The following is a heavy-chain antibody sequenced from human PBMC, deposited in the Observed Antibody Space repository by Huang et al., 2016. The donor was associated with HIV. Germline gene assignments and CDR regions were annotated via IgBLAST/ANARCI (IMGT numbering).Heavy chain of an antibody. CDR3: AKDRGDGYSGYDYDY. V-gene: IGHV3-23*01. Sequence: DSVKGRFTIPRDNVKKTVYLQMNSLRVEDAAVYYCAKDRGDGYSGYDYDYWGQGTLVTVSS. J-gene: IGHJ4*02. D-gene: IGHD5-12*01.